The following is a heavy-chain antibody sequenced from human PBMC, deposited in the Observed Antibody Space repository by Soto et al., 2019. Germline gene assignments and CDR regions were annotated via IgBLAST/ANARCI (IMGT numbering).Heavy chain of an antibody. CDR3: ARTPDYYYGMDV. CDR2: IYYSGST. Sequence: SETLSLTCTVSGGSISSSSYYWGWIRQPPGKGLEWIGSIYYSGSTYYNPSLKSRVTISIDTSKNQFSLKLSSVTAADTAVYYCARTPDYYYGMDVWGQGTTVTVSS. V-gene: IGHV4-39*01. J-gene: IGHJ6*02. CDR1: GGSISSSSYY.